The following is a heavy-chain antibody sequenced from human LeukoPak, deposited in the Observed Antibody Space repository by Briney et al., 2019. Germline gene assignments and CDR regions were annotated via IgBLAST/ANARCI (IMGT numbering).Heavy chain of an antibody. CDR1: GGSISSGGYY. Sequence: PSETLSLTCTVSGGSISSGGYYWSWIRQHPGKGLEWIGYIYYSGSTYYNPSLKSRVTISVDTSKNQFSLKLSSVTAADTAVYYCATSNWNDSLIWDDYWGQGTLVTGSS. D-gene: IGHD1-20*01. J-gene: IGHJ4*02. CDR2: IYYSGST. V-gene: IGHV4-31*03. CDR3: ATSNWNDSLIWDDY.